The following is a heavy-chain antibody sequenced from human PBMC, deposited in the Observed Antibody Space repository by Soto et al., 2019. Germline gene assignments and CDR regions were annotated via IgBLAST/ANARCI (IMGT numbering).Heavy chain of an antibody. CDR1: GYSFLSYD. J-gene: IGHJ3*02. CDR2: ISTDNGNP. CDR3: ARVMDDAFEI. Sequence: QVQLVQSGAEVKKPGASVKVSCKASGYSFLSYDISWVRQAPGQGLEWMGWISTDNGNPNYAQKVQGRVTMTTDTSTRTAYMELRSLRSDDTAVYYCARVMDDAFEIWGQGTMVTVSA. V-gene: IGHV1-18*01.